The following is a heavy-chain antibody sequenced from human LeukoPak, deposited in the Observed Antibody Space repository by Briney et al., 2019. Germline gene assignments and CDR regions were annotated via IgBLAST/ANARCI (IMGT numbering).Heavy chain of an antibody. CDR3: ARGPRDGYNFDY. CDR1: GFIFSGSA. D-gene: IGHD5-24*01. V-gene: IGHV3-73*01. CDR2: IRGKANSYAT. Sequence: PGGSLRLSCAASGFIFSGSAMHWVRQASGKGLEGVGRIRGKANSYATAYAASVKGRFTISRDDSKNTAYLQMNSLKTDDTAVYYCARGPRDGYNFDYWGQGTLVIVSS. J-gene: IGHJ4*02.